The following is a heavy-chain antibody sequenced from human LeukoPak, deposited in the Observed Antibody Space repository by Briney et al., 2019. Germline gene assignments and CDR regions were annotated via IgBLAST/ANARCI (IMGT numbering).Heavy chain of an antibody. Sequence: GGSLRLSCAASGFTFSSYWMHWVRQAPGKGLVWVSRINSDGSSTSYADSVKGRFTISRDNAKNSLYLQMNSLRVEDTAIYYCAREKRYFDWLLIGGYFDSWGQGTLVTVSS. CDR3: AREKRYFDWLLIGGYFDS. V-gene: IGHV3-74*01. CDR2: INSDGSST. D-gene: IGHD3-9*01. J-gene: IGHJ4*02. CDR1: GFTFSSYW.